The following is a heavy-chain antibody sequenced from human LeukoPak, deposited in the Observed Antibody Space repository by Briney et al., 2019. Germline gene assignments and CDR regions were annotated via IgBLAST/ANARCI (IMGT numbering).Heavy chain of an antibody. D-gene: IGHD6-19*01. V-gene: IGHV3-23*01. CDR1: GFAFSSLS. CDR3: ATGAARRGWLSHDH. CDR2: ISASADNT. Sequence: PGGSLRLSCVASGFAFSSLSMSWVRQAPGKGLEWVSDISASADNTHYADSVKGRFIIFRDNSKNTVFLQMNSLKVEDTAVYYCATGAARRGWLSHDHRGQGTLVTVSS. J-gene: IGHJ4*02.